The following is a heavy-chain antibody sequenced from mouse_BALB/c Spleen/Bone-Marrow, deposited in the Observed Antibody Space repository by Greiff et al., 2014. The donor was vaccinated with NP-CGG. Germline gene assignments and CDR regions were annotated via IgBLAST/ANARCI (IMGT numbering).Heavy chain of an antibody. J-gene: IGHJ2*01. CDR1: GYTFTTYT. D-gene: IGHD2-3*01. CDR3: ARRDDGYVFFDY. CDR2: INPSSGYT. Sequence: QVHVKQSGAELARPGASVKMSCRASGYTFTTYTIRWVRQRPGQGLEWIGYINPSSGYTNYIQKFKDKATLTADKSSSTAYMQLSSLTSEDSAVYYCARRDDGYVFFDYWGQGTTLTVSS. V-gene: IGHV1-4*01.